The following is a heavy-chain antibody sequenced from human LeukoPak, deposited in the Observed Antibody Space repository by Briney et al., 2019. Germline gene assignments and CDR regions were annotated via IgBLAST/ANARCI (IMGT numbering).Heavy chain of an antibody. D-gene: IGHD4-23*01. CDR3: ARLPLSTVGYYFDY. CDR2: IIPIFGTA. Sequence: ASVKVSCKASGYTFTSYAISWVRQAPGQGLEWMGGIIPIFGTANYAQKFQGRVTITADKSTSTAYMELSSLRSEDTAVYYCARLPLSTVGYYFDYWGQGTLVTVSS. CDR1: GYTFTSYA. V-gene: IGHV1-69*06. J-gene: IGHJ4*02.